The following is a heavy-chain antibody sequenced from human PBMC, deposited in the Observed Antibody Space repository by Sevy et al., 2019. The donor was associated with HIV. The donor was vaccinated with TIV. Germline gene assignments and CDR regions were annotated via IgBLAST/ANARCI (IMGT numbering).Heavy chain of an antibody. CDR3: AKEAPGYICDSSGSFDD. J-gene: IGHJ4*02. CDR1: GFTFSTHA. D-gene: IGHD3-22*01. Sequence: GGSLRLSCATSGFTFSTHAMSWVRQAPGKGLEWVSAIRGSGSSTYYADSVKGRFAISRDNSKNTLYLQMNSLRAEDTAVYYCAKEAPGYICDSSGSFDDWGQGTLVTVSS. V-gene: IGHV3-23*01. CDR2: IRGSGSST.